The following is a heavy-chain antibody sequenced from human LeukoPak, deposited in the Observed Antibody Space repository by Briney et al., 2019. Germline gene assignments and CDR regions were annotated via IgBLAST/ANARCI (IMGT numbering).Heavy chain of an antibody. J-gene: IGHJ4*02. D-gene: IGHD3-22*01. V-gene: IGHV1-46*01. CDR3: ARDRHSSGYYYVPDY. CDR2: INPSGGST. CDR1: GYTFTNYY. Sequence: ASVKVSCKASGYTFTNYYIHWVRQAPGQGLEWMGIINPSGGSTSYAQKFQGRVTMTRDTSISTAYMELSRLRSDDTAVYYCARDRHSSGYYYVPDYWGQGTLVTVSS.